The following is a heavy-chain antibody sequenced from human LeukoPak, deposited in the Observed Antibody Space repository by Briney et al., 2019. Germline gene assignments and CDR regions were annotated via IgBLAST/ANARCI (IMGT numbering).Heavy chain of an antibody. J-gene: IGHJ4*02. D-gene: IGHD3-22*01. Sequence: SETLSLTCAVYGGSFSGYYWSWIRQPPGKGLEWIGEINHSGSTNYNPSLKSRVTMSVDTSKNQFSLKLSSVTAADTAVYYCAREGASYYDSSGYFDYWGQGTLVTVSS. CDR3: AREGASYYDSSGYFDY. CDR1: GGSFSGYY. V-gene: IGHV4-34*01. CDR2: INHSGST.